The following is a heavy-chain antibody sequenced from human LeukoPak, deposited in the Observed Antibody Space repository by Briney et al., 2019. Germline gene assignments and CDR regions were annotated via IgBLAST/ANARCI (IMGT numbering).Heavy chain of an antibody. CDR2: TSWNSGSI. V-gene: IGHV3-9*01. CDR1: GFTFDDYA. CDR3: AKEMGYCSSTSCSYYYYGIDV. J-gene: IGHJ6*02. Sequence: GGSLRLSCAASGFTFDDYAMHWVRQAPGKGLEWVSGTSWNSGSIGYADSVKGRFTISRDNAKNSLYLQMNSLRAEDTALYYCAKEMGYCSSTSCSYYYYGIDVWGQGTTVTVSS. D-gene: IGHD2-2*01.